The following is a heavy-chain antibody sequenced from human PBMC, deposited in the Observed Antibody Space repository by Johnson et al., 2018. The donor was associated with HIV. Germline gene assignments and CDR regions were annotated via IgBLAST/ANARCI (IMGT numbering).Heavy chain of an antibody. CDR1: GFTFSDYYITFSDYY. J-gene: IGHJ3*02. CDR2: ISSSGSTI. V-gene: IGHV3-11*04. CDR3: AGDLAAGIPSDAFDI. D-gene: IGHD6-25*01. Sequence: VQLVESGGGLVKPGGSLRLSCAASGFTFSDYYITFSDYYMSWIRQAPGKGLEWVSYISSSGSTIYYADSVKGRFTISRDNAKNSLYLQMNSLRAEDPAVYYCAGDLAAGIPSDAFDIWGQGTMVTVSS.